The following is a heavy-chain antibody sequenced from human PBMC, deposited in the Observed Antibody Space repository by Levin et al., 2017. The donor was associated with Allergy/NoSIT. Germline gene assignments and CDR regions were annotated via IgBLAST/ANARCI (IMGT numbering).Heavy chain of an antibody. V-gene: IGHV3-66*01. Sequence: PGGSLRLSCEASGFTVSTIYMSWVRQAPGKGLEWVSVIYRGSVTYYADSVKGRFTISRDNSKNTLFLQMNSLRAEDTAVYYCASNNFGGYCSSTNCYTSFDYWGQGTLVTVSS. D-gene: IGHD2-2*02. CDR3: ASNNFGGYCSSTNCYTSFDY. J-gene: IGHJ4*02. CDR1: GFTVSTIY. CDR2: IYRGSVT.